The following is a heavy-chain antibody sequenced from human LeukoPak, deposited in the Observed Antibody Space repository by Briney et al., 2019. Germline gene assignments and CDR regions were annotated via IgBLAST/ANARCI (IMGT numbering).Heavy chain of an antibody. CDR1: GGSISSYY. Sequence: SETLSLTCTVSGGSISSYYWSWIRQPPGKGLEWIGYIYYSGSTNYNPSLKSRVTISVDTSKNQFSLKLSFVTAADTAVYYCARGTDFWFDPWGQGTLVTVSS. CDR3: ARGTDFWFDP. D-gene: IGHD3-3*01. J-gene: IGHJ5*02. CDR2: IYYSGST. V-gene: IGHV4-59*01.